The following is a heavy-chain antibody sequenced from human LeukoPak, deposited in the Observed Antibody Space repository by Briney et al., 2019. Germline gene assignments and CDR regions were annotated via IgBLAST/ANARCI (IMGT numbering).Heavy chain of an antibody. J-gene: IGHJ4*02. CDR2: INRDGSEE. CDR3: ARTTDF. CDR1: GFNCGNDG. D-gene: IGHD1-1*01. V-gene: IGHV3-7*01. Sequence: RRALRRSRVGSGFNCGNDGMRGVRLPPGKGLEWVANINRDGSEEYYVDSVKGRFTISRDNAKNSLFLQMNSLRAGDTALYYCARTTDFWGQGTLVTVSS.